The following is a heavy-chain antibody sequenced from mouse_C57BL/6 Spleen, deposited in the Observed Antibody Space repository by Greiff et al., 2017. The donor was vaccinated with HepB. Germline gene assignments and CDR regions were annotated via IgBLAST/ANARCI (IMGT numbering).Heavy chain of an antibody. Sequence: QVQLQQPGAELVKPGASVKLSCKASGYTFTSYWMQWVKQRPGQGLEWIGEIDPSDSYTNYNQKFKGKATLTVDTSSSTAYMQLSSLTSEDSAVYYCGRGDDYDEAGFAYWGQGTLVTVSA. CDR3: GRGDDYDEAGFAY. CDR1: GYTFTSYW. V-gene: IGHV1-50*01. D-gene: IGHD2-4*01. CDR2: IDPSDSYT. J-gene: IGHJ3*01.